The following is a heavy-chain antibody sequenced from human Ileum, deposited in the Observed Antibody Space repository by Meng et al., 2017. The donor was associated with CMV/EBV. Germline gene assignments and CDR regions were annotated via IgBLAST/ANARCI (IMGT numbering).Heavy chain of an antibody. V-gene: IGHV1-2*02. D-gene: IGHD5-12*01. J-gene: IGHJ4*02. CDR2: INPNSGGT. CDR1: GYTFTDYY. Sequence: QGELVQAGAGVEGPGASMKVSCKPSGYTFTDYYMHWVRQAPGQGLEWMGWINPNSGGTSYAQKFQGRVTMTGDTSISTGYMELSRLTSDDTAVYYCARVVGGSSGYVYWGQGTLVTVSS. CDR3: ARVVGGSSGYVY.